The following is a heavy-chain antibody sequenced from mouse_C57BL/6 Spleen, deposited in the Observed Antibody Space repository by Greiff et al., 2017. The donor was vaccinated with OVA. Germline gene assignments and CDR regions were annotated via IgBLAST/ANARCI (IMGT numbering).Heavy chain of an antibody. Sequence: VKLVESGAELVRPGASVTLSCKASGYTFTDYEMHWVKQTPVHGLEWIGAIDPETGGTAYNQKFKGKAILTADKSSSTAYMELRSLTSEDSAVYYCTRCYYGSSYTYWGQGTTLTVSS. CDR1: GYTFTDYE. V-gene: IGHV1-15*01. CDR2: IDPETGGT. J-gene: IGHJ2*01. D-gene: IGHD1-1*01. CDR3: TRCYYGSSYTY.